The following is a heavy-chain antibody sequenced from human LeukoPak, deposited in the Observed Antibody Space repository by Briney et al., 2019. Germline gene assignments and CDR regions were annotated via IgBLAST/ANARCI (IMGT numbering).Heavy chain of an antibody. CDR2: IYHSGST. CDR1: GYSISSGYY. Sequence: SETLSLTCAVSGYSISSGYYWGWIRQPPGKGLEWIGSIYHSGSTYYNPSLKSRVTISVDTSKNQFSLRLSSVTAADTAVYYCASGLASSSGFRHFDYWGQGTLVTVSS. CDR3: ASGLASSSGFRHFDY. D-gene: IGHD6-25*01. V-gene: IGHV4-38-2*01. J-gene: IGHJ4*02.